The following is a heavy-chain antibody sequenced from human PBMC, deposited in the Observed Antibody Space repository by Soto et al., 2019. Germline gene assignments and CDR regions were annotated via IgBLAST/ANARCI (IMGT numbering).Heavy chain of an antibody. CDR1: GGSIRSSSYY. D-gene: IGHD3-10*01. V-gene: IGHV4-39*01. CDR2: IYYSGST. CDR3: ARPGGSGSYYEGHDY. Sequence: ETLSLTCIVSGGSIRSSSYYWGWIRQPPGKGLECIVSIYYSGSTYYNPSLKSRVTISVDTSKNQFSLKLSSVTAADTAVYYCARPGGSGSYYEGHDYWGQG. J-gene: IGHJ4*02.